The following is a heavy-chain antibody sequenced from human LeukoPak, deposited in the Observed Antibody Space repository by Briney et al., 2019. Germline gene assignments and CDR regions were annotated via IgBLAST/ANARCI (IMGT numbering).Heavy chain of an antibody. V-gene: IGHV1-18*01. D-gene: IGHD3-10*01. CDR1: GYTFTKYG. CDR2: ISAYNGNT. Sequence: ASVKVSCKTSGYTFTKYGISWVRQAPGQGLEWMGWISAYNGNTNYAQNLQGRVSMTADTSTSTAYMELRSLRSDDTAVYYCARVQSPPRAITMVRGVPGNYWGQGTLVTVSS. J-gene: IGHJ4*02. CDR3: ARVQSPPRAITMVRGVPGNY.